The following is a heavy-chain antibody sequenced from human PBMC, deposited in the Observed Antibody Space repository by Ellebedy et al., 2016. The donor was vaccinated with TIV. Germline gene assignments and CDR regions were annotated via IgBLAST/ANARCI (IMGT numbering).Heavy chain of an antibody. J-gene: IGHJ4*02. CDR2: VYYTGDT. D-gene: IGHD6-19*01. CDR1: GGSISIYY. V-gene: IGHV4-59*04. CDR3: ARRLPSGWLGDFDF. Sequence: SETLSLTCTVSGGSISIYYWSWIRQPPGKGLEWIGFVYYTGDTFYNPSLKSRATISVDTATNQFSLRLTSVTAADTAVYYCARRLPSGWLGDFDFWGQGALVIVSS.